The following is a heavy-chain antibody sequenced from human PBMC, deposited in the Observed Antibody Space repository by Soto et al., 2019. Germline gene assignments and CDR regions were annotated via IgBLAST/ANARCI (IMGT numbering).Heavy chain of an antibody. V-gene: IGHV1-46*01. CDR3: ARVLGSSIAARRLDY. D-gene: IGHD6-6*01. Sequence: ASVKVSCKASGYTFTSYYMHWVRQAPGQGLEWMGIINPSGGSTSYAQKFQGRVTMTRDTSTSTVYMELSSLRSEDTAVYYCARVLGSSIAARRLDYWGQGTLVTVSS. CDR2: INPSGGST. CDR1: GYTFTSYY. J-gene: IGHJ4*02.